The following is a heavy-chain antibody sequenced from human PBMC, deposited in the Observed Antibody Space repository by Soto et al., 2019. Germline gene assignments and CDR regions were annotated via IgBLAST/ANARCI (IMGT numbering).Heavy chain of an antibody. CDR3: ASLYSSRFTY. CDR1: GGSISSSNW. Sequence: QVQLQESGPGLVKPSGTLSLTCAVSGGSISSSNWWSWVRQPPGKGLEWIGEIYHSGSTNYNPSLKLRVTISVDKSKTHFSLKLSSGTAAATAVYYCASLYSSRFTYWGQGTLVTVSS. J-gene: IGHJ4*02. D-gene: IGHD6-13*01. CDR2: IYHSGST. V-gene: IGHV4-4*02.